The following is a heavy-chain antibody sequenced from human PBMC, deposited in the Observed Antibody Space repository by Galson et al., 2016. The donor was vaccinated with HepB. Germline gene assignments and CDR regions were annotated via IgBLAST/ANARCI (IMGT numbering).Heavy chain of an antibody. V-gene: IGHV5-51*01. CDR3: ATRTYCSGGSCWNS. CDR2: IFPGASDI. J-gene: IGHJ4*02. D-gene: IGHD2-15*01. CDR1: GYNFNNSW. Sequence: QSGAEAKKPGDSLQISCTGSGYNFNNSWIAWVRQMPGIGLEWMAIIFPGASDITYGQSFQGHVTISADKSIGAAYLQWSSLRASDTAMYFCATRTYCSGGSCWNSWGQGTLVIVSS.